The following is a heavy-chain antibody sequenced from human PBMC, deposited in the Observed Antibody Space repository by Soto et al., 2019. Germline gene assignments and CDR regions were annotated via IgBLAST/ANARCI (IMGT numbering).Heavy chain of an antibody. Sequence: EVQLVESGGGLVQPGESLRLSCAASGFPFSSYEMNWVRQAPGTGLEWVAYISSGGGNIYYAESGKGRFTISRDNAKNSVDLQMNSLGAEDTAVYYCARDRWLRYSGYDLHFDDWGQGTLVTVSA. D-gene: IGHD5-12*01. CDR2: ISSGGGNI. J-gene: IGHJ4*02. CDR3: ARDRWLRYSGYDLHFDD. CDR1: GFPFSSYE. V-gene: IGHV3-48*03.